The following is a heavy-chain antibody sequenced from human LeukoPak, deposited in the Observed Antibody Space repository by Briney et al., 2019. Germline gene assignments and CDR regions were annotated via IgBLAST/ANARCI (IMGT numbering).Heavy chain of an antibody. V-gene: IGHV3-7*01. Sequence: GGSLRLSCATSGFTFSSYWMSWVRQAPGKGLECVAYINQDGSEKNYADSVKGRFTVSRDNAKNSLFLEMNSLRVEDTFMYYCTRHHRGRPWEWFDPWGQGTLVTVSS. CDR3: TRHHRGRPWEWFDP. J-gene: IGHJ5*02. CDR2: INQDGSEK. D-gene: IGHD1-26*01. CDR1: GFTFSSYW.